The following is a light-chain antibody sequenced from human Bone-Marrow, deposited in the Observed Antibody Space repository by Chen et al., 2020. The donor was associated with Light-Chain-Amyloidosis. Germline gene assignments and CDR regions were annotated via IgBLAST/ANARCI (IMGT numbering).Light chain of an antibody. CDR3: SSYTITNTLV. CDR2: EVT. V-gene: IGLV2-14*01. Sequence: QSALTQPASVSGSPGQSITISCTGTSIDVGGDNHVSWYQQHPDKAPKLMIYEVTNPPSWVPDRFSGSKSDTTASLTISGLQTEDEADYFCSSYTITNTLVFGSGTRVTVL. CDR1: SIDVGGDNH. J-gene: IGLJ1*01.